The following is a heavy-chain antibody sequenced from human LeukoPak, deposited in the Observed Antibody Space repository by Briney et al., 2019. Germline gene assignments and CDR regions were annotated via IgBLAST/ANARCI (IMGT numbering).Heavy chain of an antibody. Sequence: SETLSLTCTVAGGSMRSYYWSWIRQPPGKRLEWIGYIYYSGSTGYNPSLKSRLTISVDTSNNQFSLKLSSVTAADTAVYYCAREDYLYAFDIWGQGTVVTVSS. V-gene: IGHV4-59*12. J-gene: IGHJ3*02. CDR2: IYYSGST. D-gene: IGHD2-8*01. CDR1: GGSMRSYY. CDR3: AREDYLYAFDI.